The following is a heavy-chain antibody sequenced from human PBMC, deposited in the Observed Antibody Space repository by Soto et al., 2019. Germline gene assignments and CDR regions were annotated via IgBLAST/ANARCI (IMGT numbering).Heavy chain of an antibody. CDR3: AKGGSSWSYFDY. V-gene: IGHV3-23*01. J-gene: IGHJ4*02. Sequence: EVQLLESGGGLVQPGGSLRLSCAASGFTFTSYDMSWVRQAPGKGLEWVSSITSSGGSTFYGDSVKGRFTISRDNSNNTLFLQMNSLRVDDTALYYCAKGGSSWSYFDYWGQGMVVTVS. CDR1: GFTFTSYD. CDR2: ITSSGGST. D-gene: IGHD6-13*01.